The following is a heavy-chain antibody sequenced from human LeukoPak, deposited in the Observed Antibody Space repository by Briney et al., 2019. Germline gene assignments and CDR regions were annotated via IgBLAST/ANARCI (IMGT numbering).Heavy chain of an antibody. D-gene: IGHD4-17*01. J-gene: IGHJ4*02. Sequence: PGGSLRLSCAASGFTFSSYGMHWVRQAPGKGLEWVAFIWYDGSNKYYADSVKGRFTISRDNSKTALYLQMNSLRAEVTAVYYCAKETRGDYGQSLDYWGQGTLVTVSS. CDR2: IWYDGSNK. V-gene: IGHV3-30*02. CDR3: AKETRGDYGQSLDY. CDR1: GFTFSSYG.